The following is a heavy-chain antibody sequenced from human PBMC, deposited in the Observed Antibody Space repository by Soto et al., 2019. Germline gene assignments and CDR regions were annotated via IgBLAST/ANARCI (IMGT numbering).Heavy chain of an antibody. CDR2: ISGSGGST. V-gene: IGHV3-23*01. J-gene: IGHJ6*02. D-gene: IGHD3-9*01. CDR3: AKGIRYDYYGMDV. Sequence: PGGSLRLPCAAPGFTFSSYARSWVRQAPGKGLEWVSAISGSGGSTYYADSVKGRFTISRDNSKNTLYLQMNSLRAEDTAVYYCAKGIRYDYYGMDVWGQGTTVSVS. CDR1: GFTFSSYA.